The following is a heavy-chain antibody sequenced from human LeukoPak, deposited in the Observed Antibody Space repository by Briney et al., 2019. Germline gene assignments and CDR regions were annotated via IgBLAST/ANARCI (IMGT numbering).Heavy chain of an antibody. J-gene: IGHJ2*01. CDR2: INPSGGST. D-gene: IGHD6-13*01. Sequence: ASVKVSCKASGYTFTSYYMHWVRQAPGQGLEWMGIINPSGGSTSYAQKFQGRVTMTRDMSTSTVYMELSSLRSEDTAVYYCARGGAAAGDSNWYFDLWGRGTLVTVSS. V-gene: IGHV1-46*01. CDR3: ARGGAAAGDSNWYFDL. CDR1: GYTFTSYY.